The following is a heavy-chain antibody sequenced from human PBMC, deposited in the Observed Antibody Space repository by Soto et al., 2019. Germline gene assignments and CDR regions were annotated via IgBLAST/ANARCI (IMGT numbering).Heavy chain of an antibody. CDR1: GFTFSTYW. V-gene: IGHV3-74*01. CDR3: ARSHYFDSGTYACDV. CDR2: IDSGGSTT. J-gene: IGHJ3*01. D-gene: IGHD3-10*01. Sequence: GGSLRLSCAASGFTFSTYWMHWVRQAPGKGLVWVSRIDSGGSTTNYADSVKGRFTISRDNAKNTLYLQMNSLRAEDTAVYYCARSHYFDSGTYACDVSGQGTRVTV.